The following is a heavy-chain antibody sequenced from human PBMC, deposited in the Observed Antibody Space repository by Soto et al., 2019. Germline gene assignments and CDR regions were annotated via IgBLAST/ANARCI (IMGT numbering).Heavy chain of an antibody. CDR2: IYHSGST. CDR3: ARDLDGMDV. V-gene: IGHV4-30-2*01. CDR1: GGSISSGGYS. Sequence: SETLSLTCAVSGGSISSGGYSWSWIRQPPGKGLEWIGYIYHSGSTYYNPSLKSRVTISVDRSKNQFSLKLSSVTAADTAVYYCARDLDGMDVWGQGTTVTVSS. J-gene: IGHJ6*02.